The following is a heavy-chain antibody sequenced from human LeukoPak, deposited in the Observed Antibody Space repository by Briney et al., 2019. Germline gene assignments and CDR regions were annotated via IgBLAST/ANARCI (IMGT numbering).Heavy chain of an antibody. Sequence: GRSLRLSCTASGFTFGDYAMSWFRQAPGKGLEWVGFIRSKAYGGTTEYAASVKGRFTISRDDSKSIAYLQMNSLKTEDTAVYYCTRESWGSSSWYYFDYWGQGTLVTVSS. CDR3: TRESWGSSSWYYFDY. CDR1: GFTFGDYA. V-gene: IGHV3-49*03. D-gene: IGHD6-13*01. J-gene: IGHJ4*02. CDR2: IRSKAYGGTT.